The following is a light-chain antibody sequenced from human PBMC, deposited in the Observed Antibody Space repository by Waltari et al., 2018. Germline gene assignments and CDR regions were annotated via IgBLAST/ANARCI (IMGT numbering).Light chain of an antibody. CDR3: QQYGTSLFT. CDR2: GAS. Sequence: EIVLTQSPGTLSLSPGERATLSCRASQSVSSSYFAGYQQKPGQAPRLLIYGASTRATGVPDRFSGSGSGTDFTLTISRLETEDFAVYYCQQYGTSLFTFGQGTKLEIK. V-gene: IGKV3-20*01. CDR1: QSVSSSY. J-gene: IGKJ2*01.